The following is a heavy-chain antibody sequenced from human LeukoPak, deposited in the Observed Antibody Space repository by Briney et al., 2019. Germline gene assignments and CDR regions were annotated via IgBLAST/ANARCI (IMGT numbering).Heavy chain of an antibody. Sequence: PSETLSLTCTVSGGSISSYYWSWIRQPPGKGLEWIGYIYYSGSINYNPSLKSRVTISVDTSKNQFSLKLSSVTAADTAVYYCARERDGYNSRPFDYWGQGTLVTVSS. V-gene: IGHV4-59*01. CDR1: GGSISSYY. CDR3: ARERDGYNSRPFDY. J-gene: IGHJ4*02. D-gene: IGHD5-24*01. CDR2: IYYSGSI.